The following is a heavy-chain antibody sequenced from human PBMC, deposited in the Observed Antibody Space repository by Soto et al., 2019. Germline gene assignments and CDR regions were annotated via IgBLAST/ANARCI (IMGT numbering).Heavy chain of an antibody. D-gene: IGHD6-19*01. J-gene: IGHJ4*02. Sequence: WGSLRIACASSGFTFSIYSFHWVRQAPGKGLEWVAVISYDGNKKYYEDSVKGRFSISRDTSKNTLYLQMSSLRAEDTAVYYCARSVAVAALDSWGQGTLVTVSS. CDR3: ARSVAVAALDS. CDR1: GFTFSIYS. V-gene: IGHV3-30*04. CDR2: ISYDGNKK.